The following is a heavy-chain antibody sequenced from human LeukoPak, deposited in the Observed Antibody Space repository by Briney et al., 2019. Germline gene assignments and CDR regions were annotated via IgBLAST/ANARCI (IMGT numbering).Heavy chain of an antibody. J-gene: IGHJ4*02. D-gene: IGHD3-22*01. CDR2: IFTSGST. V-gene: IGHV4-4*07. CDR3: ARAYYDSSGYYSGDY. CDR1: GGSISSYY. Sequence: SETLSLTCTVSGGSISSYYWSWIRQPAGKGLEWIGRIFTSGSTNYNPSLRSRVTMSVDTSKNQFSLKVGSVTAADTAVYYCARAYYDSSGYYSGDYWGQGTLVTVSS.